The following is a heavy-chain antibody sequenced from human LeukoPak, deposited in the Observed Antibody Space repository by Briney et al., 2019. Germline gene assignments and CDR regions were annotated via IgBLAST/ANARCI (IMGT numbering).Heavy chain of an antibody. CDR3: ANLRVNYYYMDV. D-gene: IGHD4-17*01. CDR1: GYTFTSYG. CDR2: ISAYNGNT. Sequence: WASVKVSCKASGYTFTSYGISWVRQAPGQGLEWTGWISAYNGNTNYAQKLQGRVTMTTDTSTSTAYMELRSLRSDDTAVYYCANLRVNYYYMDVWGKGTTVTVSS. V-gene: IGHV1-18*01. J-gene: IGHJ6*03.